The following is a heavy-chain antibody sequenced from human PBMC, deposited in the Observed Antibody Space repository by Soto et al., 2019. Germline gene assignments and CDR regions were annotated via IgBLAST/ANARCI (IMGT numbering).Heavy chain of an antibody. CDR1: GFTFGDYA. CDR2: IRSKAYGGTT. CDR3: TRGAYPPYYYDSSGPIVYYYGMDV. V-gene: IGHV3-49*03. Sequence: PGGSLRLSCTASGFTFGDYAMSWFRQAPGKGLEWVGFIRSKAYGGTTEYAASVKGRFTISRDDSKSIAYLQMNSLKTEDTAVYYCTRGAYPPYYYDSSGPIVYYYGMDVWGQGTTVTVSS. D-gene: IGHD3-22*01. J-gene: IGHJ6*02.